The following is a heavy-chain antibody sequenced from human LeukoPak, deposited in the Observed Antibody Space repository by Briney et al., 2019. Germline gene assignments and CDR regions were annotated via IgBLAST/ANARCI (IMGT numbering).Heavy chain of an antibody. CDR2: LNPSGFGS. J-gene: IGHJ4*02. CDR1: GSAFSTSY. Sequence: ASVRVSCKASGSAFSTSYMHWIRQAPGQGLEWMGMLNPSGFGSGAAQKFQGRVTLTRDTSMSTFYMELSSLRSDDTAVYYCAADTDYWGQGTLVTVSS. V-gene: IGHV1-46*01. CDR3: AADTDY.